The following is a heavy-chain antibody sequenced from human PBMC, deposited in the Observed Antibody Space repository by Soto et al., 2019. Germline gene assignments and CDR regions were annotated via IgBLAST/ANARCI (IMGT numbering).Heavy chain of an antibody. CDR1: GDSISGGTYY. D-gene: IGHD2-15*01. Sequence: KASETLSLTCTVSGDSISGGTYYWSWIRQHPRKGLEWIGYIYHSGSSYYNPSLQSRVTMSIDASKNQFSLNLISVTAADTAVYYCARSGGTCIGASCYPPRRTFDPWGQGSLVTVSS. CDR2: IYHSGSS. J-gene: IGHJ5*02. CDR3: ARSGGTCIGASCYPPRRTFDP. V-gene: IGHV4-31*03.